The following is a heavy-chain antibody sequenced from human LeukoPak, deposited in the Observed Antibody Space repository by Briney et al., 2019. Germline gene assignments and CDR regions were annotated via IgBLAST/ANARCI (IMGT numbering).Heavy chain of an antibody. CDR3: AKGPSGYRYYYYGMDV. Sequence: GRSLRLSCAASGFTFSSYGMHWVRQAPGKGLEWVAVISYDGSNKYYADSVKGRFTISRDNSKNTLYLQMNSLRAEDTAVYYCAKGPSGYRYYYYGMDVWGQGTSVTVSS. CDR1: GFTFSSYG. J-gene: IGHJ6*02. V-gene: IGHV3-30*18. CDR2: ISYDGSNK. D-gene: IGHD3-3*01.